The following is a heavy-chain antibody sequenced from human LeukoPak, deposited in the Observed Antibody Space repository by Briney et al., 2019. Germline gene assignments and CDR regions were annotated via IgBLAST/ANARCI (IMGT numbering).Heavy chain of an antibody. Sequence: SETLSLTCAVYGGSFSRYYWSWIHQPPGKGLQWIGEINHNGSTNNNPSLKSRVTISVDRSKNQFSLKLNSVTAADTAVYYCARASQLVISRRGNWFDPWGEGTLVTVSS. J-gene: IGHJ5*02. CDR2: INHNGST. D-gene: IGHD6-6*01. V-gene: IGHV4-34*01. CDR1: GGSFSRYY. CDR3: ARASQLVISRRGNWFDP.